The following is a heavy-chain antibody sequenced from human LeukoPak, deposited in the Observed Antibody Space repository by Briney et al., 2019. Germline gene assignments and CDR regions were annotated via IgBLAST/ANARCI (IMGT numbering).Heavy chain of an antibody. CDR1: GYTFTNYG. CDR3: ARVPLYDASGHYYPH. CDR2: INAGNGNT. J-gene: IGHJ1*01. Sequence: GASVKVSCKTSGYTFTNYGMHWVRQAPRQSPEWMAWINAGNGNTKSSQKFQDRVTVTRDTSASTAYMELNGLSSEDTAVYYCARVPLYDASGHYYPHWGQGTLVTVSS. D-gene: IGHD3-22*01. V-gene: IGHV1-3*01.